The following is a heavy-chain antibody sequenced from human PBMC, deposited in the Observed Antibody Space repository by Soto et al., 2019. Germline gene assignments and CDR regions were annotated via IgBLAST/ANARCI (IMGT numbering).Heavy chain of an antibody. CDR2: INPNSGGT. J-gene: IGHJ6*02. CDR1: GYTFTGYY. CDR3: ARDGGTAQYYYYYYGMDV. Sequence: GASVKVSCKASGYTFTGYYMHWVRQAPGRGLEWMGWINPNSGGTNYAQKFQGWVTMTRDTSISTAYMELSRLRSDDTAVYYCARDGGTAQYYYYYYGMDVWGQGTTVTVSS. D-gene: IGHD2-21*02. V-gene: IGHV1-2*04.